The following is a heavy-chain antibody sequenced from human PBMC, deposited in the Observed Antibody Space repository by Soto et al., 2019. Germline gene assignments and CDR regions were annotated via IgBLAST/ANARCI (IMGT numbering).Heavy chain of an antibody. CDR2: ISYDGRNT. Sequence: QVQLAASGGGVVQPGRSLRLSCAASGFVSNNYDIHWVRQAPGKGRAWLASISYDGRNTYYADAVKGRFTISRDNSKNTLSLQINSLGAEDTAVYYCSRGIKGGLDAWGQGTLVTVSS. CDR1: GFVSNNYD. V-gene: IGHV3-30*03. CDR3: SRGIKGGLDA. J-gene: IGHJ5*02. D-gene: IGHD2-21*01.